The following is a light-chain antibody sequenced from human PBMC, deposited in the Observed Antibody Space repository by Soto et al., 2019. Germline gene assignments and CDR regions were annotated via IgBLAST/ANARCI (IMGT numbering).Light chain of an antibody. J-gene: IGLJ1*01. CDR1: SSDDGNYNL. CDR3: CSYAGSSTPLI. CDR2: EVS. V-gene: IGLV2-23*02. Sequence: QSALTQPASVSGSPGQSITISCTGTSSDDGNYNLVSWYQQHPGKAPKLMIYEVSKWPSGVSNRFSGSKSGNTASLTISGLQAEDEADYYCCSYAGSSTPLIFGTGTKLTVL.